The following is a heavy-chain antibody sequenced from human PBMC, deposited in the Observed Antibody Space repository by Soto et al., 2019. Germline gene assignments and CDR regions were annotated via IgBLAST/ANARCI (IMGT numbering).Heavy chain of an antibody. V-gene: IGHV4-4*02. CDR3: ARLRFLEWLSYYYGMDV. CDR1: GGPISSSNW. Sequence: SETLSLTCAVSGGPISSSNWWRWGREPPGKGLEWIGEIYHSGSTNYNPSLKSRVTISVDKSKNQFSLKLSSVTAADTAVYYCARLRFLEWLSYYYGMDVWGQGTTVTVS. D-gene: IGHD3-3*01. CDR2: IYHSGST. J-gene: IGHJ6*02.